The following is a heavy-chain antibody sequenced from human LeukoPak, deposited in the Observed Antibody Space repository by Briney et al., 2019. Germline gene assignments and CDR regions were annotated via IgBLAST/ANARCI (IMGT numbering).Heavy chain of an antibody. J-gene: IGHJ6*04. V-gene: IGHV3-30*04. CDR2: ISYDGSLK. Sequence: GRSLRLSCAASGFTFSTYTMHWVRQAPGKGLEWVAVISYDGSLKYYADSVKGRFTISRDNSKNTVFLQMNSLRAEDTAVYYCARMTFGGMDFWGKGTTVTVSS. CDR1: GFTFSTYT. D-gene: IGHD3-16*01. CDR3: ARMTFGGMDF.